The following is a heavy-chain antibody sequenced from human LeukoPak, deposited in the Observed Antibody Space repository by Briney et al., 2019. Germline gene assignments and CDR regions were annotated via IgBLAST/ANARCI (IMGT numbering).Heavy chain of an antibody. D-gene: IGHD5-18*01. CDR3: ARVAFRFIGYSYGGFDY. CDR1: GGTFSSYA. Sequence: ASVKVSCKASGGTFSSYAISWVRQAPGQGLEWMGWINPNSGGTNYAQKFQGRVTMTRDTSISTAYMELSRLRSDDTAVYYCARVAFRFIGYSYGGFDYWGQGTLVTVSS. J-gene: IGHJ4*02. CDR2: INPNSGGT. V-gene: IGHV1-2*02.